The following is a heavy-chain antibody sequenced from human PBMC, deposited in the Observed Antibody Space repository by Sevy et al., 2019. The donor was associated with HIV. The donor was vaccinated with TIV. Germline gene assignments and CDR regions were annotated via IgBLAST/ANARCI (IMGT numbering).Heavy chain of an antibody. Sequence: GGSLRLSCAASGFTFSKYSMSWVRQPPGKGLEWVSTLSFGGGEINYADSVKGRFTISRDNSKSTVYVQMNNLRREDTAVYYCTTDGYTKLLDYWGQGTLVTVSS. CDR1: GFTFSKYS. D-gene: IGHD6-13*01. CDR3: TTDGYTKLLDY. CDR2: LSFGGGEI. V-gene: IGHV3-23*01. J-gene: IGHJ4*02.